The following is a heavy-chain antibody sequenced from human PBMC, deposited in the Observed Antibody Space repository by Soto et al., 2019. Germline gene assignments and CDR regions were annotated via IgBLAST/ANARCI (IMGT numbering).Heavy chain of an antibody. CDR1: GYTFTSSG. J-gene: IGHJ3*01. Sequence: QVQLVQSGDEVKKPGASVKVSCKASGYTFTSSGMSWVRQAPGQGLEWMGWISAHTGSSEYAQRFQGRVTMTTDRSTSTAYLELSSLRSDDTAVYYCARAFFYQGSDSRGYSFDAFAFWGPGTLVTVSS. CDR2: ISAHTGSS. V-gene: IGHV1-18*01. D-gene: IGHD3-22*01. CDR3: ARAFFYQGSDSRGYSFDAFAF.